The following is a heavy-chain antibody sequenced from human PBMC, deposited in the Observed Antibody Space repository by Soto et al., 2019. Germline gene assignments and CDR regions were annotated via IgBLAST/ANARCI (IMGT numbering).Heavy chain of an antibody. CDR1: GYTFTSYN. D-gene: IGHD2-15*01. Sequence: ASVKVSCKASGYTFTSYNMHWVRQAPGQGLEWMGIINPSTGATSYAQTLQGRVMMTRDTSTSTVDMELSSLRSEDTAVYYCARPFCRGGSCYDYFDSWGQGTLVTVSS. V-gene: IGHV1-46*04. CDR2: INPSTGAT. J-gene: IGHJ4*02. CDR3: ARPFCRGGSCYDYFDS.